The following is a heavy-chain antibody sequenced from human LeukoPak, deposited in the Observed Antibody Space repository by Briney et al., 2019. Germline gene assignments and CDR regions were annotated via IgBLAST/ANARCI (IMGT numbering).Heavy chain of an antibody. CDR2: ISSSSAFI. Sequence: GGSLRLSCAASGLTFSSYSMNWVRQAPGKGLEWVSVISSSSAFIYYADSVKGRFTISRDNAKNSLYLQMNSLRAEDTAVYYCATSRNVGEHAFDIWGQGTMVTVSS. D-gene: IGHD3-10*02. J-gene: IGHJ3*02. CDR1: GLTFSSYS. CDR3: ATSRNVGEHAFDI. V-gene: IGHV3-21*01.